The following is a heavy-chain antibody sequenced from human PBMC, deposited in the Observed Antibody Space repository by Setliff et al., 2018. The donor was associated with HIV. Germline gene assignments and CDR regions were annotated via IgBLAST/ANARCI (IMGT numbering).Heavy chain of an antibody. CDR1: GDSISSGASY. CDR2: IYISGST. Sequence: PSETLSLTCSVSGDSISSGASYWSWIRQPAGKGLEWIGRIYISGSTNYSPSLKSRVSMSVDTSKNQFSLKLSSVTAADTAVYYCARGRGSLPVLYYYYYYMDVWGKGTTVTVSS. V-gene: IGHV4-61*02. J-gene: IGHJ6*03. D-gene: IGHD1-26*01. CDR3: ARGRGSLPVLYYYYYYMDV.